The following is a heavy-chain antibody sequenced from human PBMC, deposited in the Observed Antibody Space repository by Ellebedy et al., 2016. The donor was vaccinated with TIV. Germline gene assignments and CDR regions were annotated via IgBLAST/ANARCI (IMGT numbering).Heavy chain of an antibody. Sequence: GGSLRLSXVASGFTFADHAMHWFRLAPGKGLEWVSGLGYNSGTVVYADSVKGRFTISRDNAKNTLYLQMNSLRAEDTAVYYCAKDLITGTARRGTVPDSWGQGTLVTVSS. CDR2: LGYNSGTV. D-gene: IGHD1-7*01. J-gene: IGHJ4*02. CDR3: AKDLITGTARRGTVPDS. V-gene: IGHV3-9*01. CDR1: GFTFADHA.